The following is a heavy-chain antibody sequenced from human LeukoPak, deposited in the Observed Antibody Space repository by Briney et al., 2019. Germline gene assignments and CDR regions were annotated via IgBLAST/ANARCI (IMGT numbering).Heavy chain of an antibody. J-gene: IGHJ4*02. CDR3: ARASDYGSGDDYFDY. Sequence: GGSLRLSCAASGFTVSSNYMSWVRQAPGKGLEWVSVIYSGGSTYYADSAKGRFTISRDNSKNTLYLQMNSLRAEDTAVYYCARASDYGSGDDYFDYWGQGTLVTVSS. CDR2: IYSGGST. CDR1: GFTVSSNY. D-gene: IGHD3-10*01. V-gene: IGHV3-66*01.